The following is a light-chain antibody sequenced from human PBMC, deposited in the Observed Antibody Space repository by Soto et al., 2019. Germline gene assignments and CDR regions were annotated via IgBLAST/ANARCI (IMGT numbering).Light chain of an antibody. CDR2: GAS. CDR3: QQGHNWPLT. Sequence: EIVMTQSPATLSLSPGERAALSCRASQSINSGLAWYQQKPGQPPRLLIYGASTRATGVPARFTGSESGSEFTLTISGLQSEDFAVYYCQQGHNWPLTFGQGTRLEI. CDR1: QSINSG. V-gene: IGKV3-15*01. J-gene: IGKJ2*01.